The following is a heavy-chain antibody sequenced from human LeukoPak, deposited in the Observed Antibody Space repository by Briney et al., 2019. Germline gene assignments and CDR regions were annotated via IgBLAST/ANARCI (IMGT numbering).Heavy chain of an antibody. CDR2: IWYDGSNK. V-gene: IGHV3-33*06. CDR3: AKTRGPYGDYAYLDY. Sequence: PGRSLRLSCAASGFTFSSYGMHWVRQAPGKGLEWVAVIWYDGSNKYYADSVKGRFTISRDNSKNTLYLQMNSLRAEDTAVYYCAKTRGPYGDYAYLDYWGQGTLVTVSS. D-gene: IGHD4-17*01. CDR1: GFTFSSYG. J-gene: IGHJ4*02.